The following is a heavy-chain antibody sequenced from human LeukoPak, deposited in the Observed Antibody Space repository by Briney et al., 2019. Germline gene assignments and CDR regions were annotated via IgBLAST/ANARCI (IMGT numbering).Heavy chain of an antibody. J-gene: IGHJ5*02. CDR3: ASMVAAAGSNWFDP. V-gene: IGHV1-2*02. CDR2: INPNSGGT. D-gene: IGHD6-13*01. CDR1: GYTFTGYY. Sequence: AASVTVSCKASGYTFTGYYMHWVRQAPGQGLEWMGWINPNSGGTNYAQKFQGRVTMTRDTSISTAYMELSRLRSDDTAVYYCASMVAAAGSNWFDPWGQGTLVTVSS.